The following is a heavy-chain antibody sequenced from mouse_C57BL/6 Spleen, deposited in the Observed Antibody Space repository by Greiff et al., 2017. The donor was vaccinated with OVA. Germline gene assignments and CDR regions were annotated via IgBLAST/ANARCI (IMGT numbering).Heavy chain of an antibody. CDR3: ARSGTTVVIDWYFDV. CDR1: GYTFTSYW. D-gene: IGHD1-1*01. V-gene: IGHV1-50*01. Sequence: QVQLQQPGAELVKPGASVKLSCKASGYTFTSYWMQWVKQRPGQGLEWIGEIDPSDSYTNYNQKFKGKATLTVDTSSSTAYMQLNSLTSEDSAVYYCARSGTTVVIDWYFDVWGTGTTVTVSS. J-gene: IGHJ1*03. CDR2: IDPSDSYT.